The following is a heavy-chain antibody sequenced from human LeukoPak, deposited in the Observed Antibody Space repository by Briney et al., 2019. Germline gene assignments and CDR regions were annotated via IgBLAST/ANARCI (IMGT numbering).Heavy chain of an antibody. J-gene: IGHJ4*02. CDR3: ARDWTRLWFGEEAFDY. CDR2: INPSGGST. Sequence: GASVKVSCKASGYTFTSYYMHWVRQAPGQGLEWMGIINPSGGSTSYAQKFQGRVTMTRDTSTSTVYMELSSLRSEDTAVYYCARDWTRLWFGEEAFDYWGQGTQVTVSS. CDR1: GYTFTSYY. V-gene: IGHV1-46*01. D-gene: IGHD3-10*01.